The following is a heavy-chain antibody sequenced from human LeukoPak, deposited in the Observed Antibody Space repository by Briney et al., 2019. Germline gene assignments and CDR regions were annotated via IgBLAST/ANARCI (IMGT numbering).Heavy chain of an antibody. V-gene: IGHV4-61*02. CDR3: ARESLGPPHYFDY. CDR1: GGSISSGSDY. Sequence: SQTLSLTCNVSGGSISSGSDYWSWIRQPAGTGLEWIGRIYTSGSTNYNPSLKSRVTISVDTSKNQFSLKLTSVTAADTAVYYCARESLGPPHYFDYWGQGTLVTVSS. D-gene: IGHD1-26*01. CDR2: IYTSGST. J-gene: IGHJ4*02.